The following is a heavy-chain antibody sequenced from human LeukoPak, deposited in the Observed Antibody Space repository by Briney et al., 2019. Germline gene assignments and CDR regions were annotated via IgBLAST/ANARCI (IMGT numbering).Heavy chain of an antibody. CDR3: AKDPPDSSGFDY. V-gene: IGHV3-30*18. CDR2: ISYDGSNK. D-gene: IGHD3-22*01. J-gene: IGHJ4*02. Sequence: PGRSLRLSCAASGFTFSSYGMHWVRQAPGKGLEWVAVISYDGSNKYYADSVKGRFTISRDNSKNTLYLQMNSLRAEDTAVYYCAKDPPDSSGFDYWGQGTLVTVSS. CDR1: GFTFSSYG.